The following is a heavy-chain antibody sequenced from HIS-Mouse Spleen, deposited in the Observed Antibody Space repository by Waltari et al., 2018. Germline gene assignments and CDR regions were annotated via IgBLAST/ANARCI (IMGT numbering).Heavy chain of an antibody. CDR2: IYYSGST. Sequence: QLQLQESGAGLVKPSETLSLTCPVSGGSISSSSYSWGWIRQPPGKGLERIGSIYYSGSTYYNPSLKSRVTISVDTSKNQFSLKLSSVTAADTAVYYCAREIPYSSSWYDWYFDLWGRGTLVTVSS. V-gene: IGHV4-39*07. D-gene: IGHD6-13*01. CDR3: AREIPYSSSWYDWYFDL. J-gene: IGHJ2*01. CDR1: GGSISSSSYS.